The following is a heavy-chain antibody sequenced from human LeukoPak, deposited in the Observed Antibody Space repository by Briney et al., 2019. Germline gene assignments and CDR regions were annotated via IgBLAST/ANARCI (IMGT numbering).Heavy chain of an antibody. CDR1: GFTVSSNY. CDR2: VSTSGDVK. V-gene: IGHV3-23*01. D-gene: IGHD3-16*01. Sequence: PGGSLRLSCAASGFTVSSNYMSWVRQAPGKGLEWVSGVSTSGDVKWYADSVKGRFIISRGNSKNTLYLQMNSLRAEDTAVYYCAQDGASIRFDNWGQGTLVTVSS. J-gene: IGHJ4*02. CDR3: AQDGASIRFDN.